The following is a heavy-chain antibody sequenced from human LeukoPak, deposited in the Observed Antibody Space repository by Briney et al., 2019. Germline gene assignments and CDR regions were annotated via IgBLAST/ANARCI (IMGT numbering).Heavy chain of an antibody. D-gene: IGHD2-8*01. CDR2: TYYRSKWYN. CDR3: ARENARIDAFDI. V-gene: IGHV6-1*01. Sequence: SQTLSLTCAIPGDSVSSNSAAWNWIRHSPSRGLEWLGRTYYRSKWYNDYAVSVKSRITINPDTSKNQFSLQLNSVTPEDTAVYYCARENARIDAFDIWGQGTMVTVSS. CDR1: GDSVSSNSAA. J-gene: IGHJ3*02.